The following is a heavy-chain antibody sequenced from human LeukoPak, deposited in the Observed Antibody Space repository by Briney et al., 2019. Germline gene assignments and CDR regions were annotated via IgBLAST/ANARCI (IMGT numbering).Heavy chain of an antibody. D-gene: IGHD3-16*01. Sequence: PGGSLRLSCAASGFTLSDYSMSWVRQAPGKGLGWVVVISYDGRNKYYAESVKGRFTISRDNSKNTLYLQMNSLRTEDTAVYYCAKDLRGSGSYGGDYWGQGTLVTVSS. V-gene: IGHV3-30*18. CDR2: ISYDGRNK. J-gene: IGHJ4*02. CDR3: AKDLRGSGSYGGDY. CDR1: GFTLSDYS.